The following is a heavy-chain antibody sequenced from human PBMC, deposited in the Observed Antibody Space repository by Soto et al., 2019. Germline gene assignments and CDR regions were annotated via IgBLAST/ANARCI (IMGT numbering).Heavy chain of an antibody. V-gene: IGHV4-4*07. CDR3: ARDRIIGTSYSDY. CDR1: SGSINSFY. CDR2: IHSSGTT. D-gene: IGHD1-7*01. J-gene: IGHJ4*02. Sequence: SETLSLTCTVSSGSINSFYWAWMRQPAGKGLEWIRRIHSSGTTNYNPSLSSRVTMSVDPSKNQFSLRLTSVTAADTAVYYCARDRIIGTSYSDYWGQGILVTVSS.